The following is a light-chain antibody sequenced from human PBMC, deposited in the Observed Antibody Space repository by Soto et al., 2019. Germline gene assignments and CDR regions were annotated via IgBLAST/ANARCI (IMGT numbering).Light chain of an antibody. Sequence: QSALTQPASVSGSPGQSITISCTGTSSDVGAYKYVSWYQQYPGKAPKLMIYDVSNRPSGVSNRFSGSKSGNTASLTISGLQAEDEAEYYCSSYTSRITVVFGGGTKLTVL. V-gene: IGLV2-14*01. CDR3: SSYTSRITVV. CDR1: SSDVGAYKY. J-gene: IGLJ3*02. CDR2: DVS.